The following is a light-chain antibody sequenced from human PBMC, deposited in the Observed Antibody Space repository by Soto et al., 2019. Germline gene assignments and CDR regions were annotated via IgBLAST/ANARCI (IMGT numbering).Light chain of an antibody. V-gene: IGKV3-11*01. CDR1: HSVSSY. Sequence: EILLTKAPATLFFSPGERATLSCRASHSVSSYLAWYQHKPGQAPRLLIYDASNRATGIPARFSGSGSGTDFTLTISSLEPEDFAVYYCQQRSNYITFGQGTRLEIK. CDR3: QQRSNYIT. CDR2: DAS. J-gene: IGKJ5*01.